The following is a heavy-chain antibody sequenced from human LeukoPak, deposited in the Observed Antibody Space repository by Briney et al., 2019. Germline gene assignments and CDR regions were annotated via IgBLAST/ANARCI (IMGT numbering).Heavy chain of an antibody. CDR2: ISHSGSS. J-gene: IGHJ5*02. D-gene: IGHD6-19*01. CDR1: GGSITSDY. Sequence: PSETLSLTCAVSGGSITSDYWSWIRQPPGKRLEWLGFISHSGSSNYNPSLKSRVTMSVDTSKTQFSLRLSSVTAADTAIYYCARVRVAVDALGWFDPWGQGTLVTVSS. V-gene: IGHV4-59*01. CDR3: ARVRVAVDALGWFDP.